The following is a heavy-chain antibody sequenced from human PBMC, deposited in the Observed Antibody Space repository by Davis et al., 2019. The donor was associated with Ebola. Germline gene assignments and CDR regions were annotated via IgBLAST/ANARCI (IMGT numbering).Heavy chain of an antibody. Sequence: PSETLSLTCTVSGGSISSYYWSWIRQPPGKGLEWIGYIYYSGSTNYNPSLKSRVTISVDTSKNQFSLKLSSVTAADTAVYYCARLGWAGELGPYYYYGMDVWGQGTTVTVSS. CDR3: ARLGWAGELGPYYYYGMDV. V-gene: IGHV4-59*08. J-gene: IGHJ6*02. CDR1: GGSISSYY. D-gene: IGHD4-17*01. CDR2: IYYSGST.